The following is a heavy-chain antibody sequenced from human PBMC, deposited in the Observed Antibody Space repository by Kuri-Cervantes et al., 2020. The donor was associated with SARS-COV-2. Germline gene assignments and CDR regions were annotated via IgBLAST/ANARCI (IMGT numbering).Heavy chain of an antibody. CDR1: GYTFTSYG. Sequence: ASVKVSCKASGYTFTSYGISWVRQAPGQGLEWMGWISAYNGNTNYAQKLQGRVTMTTDTSTSTAYMELRSLRSDDTAVYYCARDGYDCWSGSFFDIWGQGTMVTVSS. J-gene: IGHJ3*02. CDR3: ARDGYDCWSGSFFDI. D-gene: IGHD3-3*01. CDR2: ISAYNGNT. V-gene: IGHV1-18*01.